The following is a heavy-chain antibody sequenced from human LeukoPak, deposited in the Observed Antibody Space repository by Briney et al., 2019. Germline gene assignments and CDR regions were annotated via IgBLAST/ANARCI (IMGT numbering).Heavy chain of an antibody. CDR2: TNQGGSEK. CDR3: VRVFRDYVEAFDI. Sequence: PGGSLRLSCAASGFRFSSYWMSWVRQAPGKGLEWVANTNQGGSEKQYVDSVKGRFSISRDSAKNSLYLRMNSLTGEDTAVYYCVRVFRDYVEAFDIWGRGTMVTVSS. CDR1: GFRFSSYW. V-gene: IGHV3-7*01. D-gene: IGHD3-10*02. J-gene: IGHJ3*02.